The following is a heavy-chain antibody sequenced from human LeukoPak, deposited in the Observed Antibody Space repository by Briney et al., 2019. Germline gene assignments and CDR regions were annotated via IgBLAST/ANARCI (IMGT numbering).Heavy chain of an antibody. V-gene: IGHV3-7*01. Sequence: AGGSLRLSCAASGFTFSSYSMNWVRQAPGKGLEWVANIKQDGSEKYYVDSVKGRFTISRDNAKNSLYLQMNSLRAEDTAVYYCARDPIADDGDYWGQGTLVTVSS. CDR1: GFTFSSYS. J-gene: IGHJ4*02. CDR3: ARDPIADDGDY. CDR2: IKQDGSEK. D-gene: IGHD6-13*01.